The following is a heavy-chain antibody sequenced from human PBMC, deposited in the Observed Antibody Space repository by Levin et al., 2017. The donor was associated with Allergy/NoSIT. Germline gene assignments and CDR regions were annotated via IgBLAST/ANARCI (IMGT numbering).Heavy chain of an antibody. CDR2: ISYSSATI. V-gene: IGHV3-48*01. J-gene: IGHJ3*02. D-gene: IGHD1-1*01. CDR3: ARDPTTGTSRGAFDI. Sequence: PGGSLRLSCSASGFTFSSYSMDWVRQAPGKGLEWVSYISYSSATIYYADSVRGRFTISRDDAKNSLYLQMNSLRAEDTAVYYCARDPTTGTSRGAFDIWGQGTMVTVSS. CDR1: GFTFSSYS.